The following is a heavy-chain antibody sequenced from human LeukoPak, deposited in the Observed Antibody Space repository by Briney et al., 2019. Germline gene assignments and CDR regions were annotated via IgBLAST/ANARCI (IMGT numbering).Heavy chain of an antibody. D-gene: IGHD5-18*01. J-gene: IGHJ4*02. CDR1: GYSFTSYA. CDR3: ARAIASYGDPFDY. V-gene: IGHV1-3*03. Sequence: ASVKVSRKASGYSFTSYAMHRVRQAPGQRLEWMGWINAGNGNTKYSQEFQGRVTITRDTSASTAYMELSSLRSEDMAVYYCARAIASYGDPFDYWGQGTLVTVSS. CDR2: INAGNGNT.